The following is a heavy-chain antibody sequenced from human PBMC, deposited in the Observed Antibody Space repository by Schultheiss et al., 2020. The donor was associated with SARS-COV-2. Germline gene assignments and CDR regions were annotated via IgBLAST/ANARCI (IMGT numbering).Heavy chain of an antibody. Sequence: ASVKVSCKASGYTFTSYAMHWVRQAPGQRLEWMGWINAGNGNTKYSQKFQGRVTITRDTSASTAYMELSSLRSDDTAVYYCARDGSYGHEDYWGQGTLVTVSS. CDR3: ARDGSYGHEDY. CDR1: GYTFTSYA. V-gene: IGHV1-3*01. CDR2: INAGNGNT. D-gene: IGHD6-19*01. J-gene: IGHJ4*02.